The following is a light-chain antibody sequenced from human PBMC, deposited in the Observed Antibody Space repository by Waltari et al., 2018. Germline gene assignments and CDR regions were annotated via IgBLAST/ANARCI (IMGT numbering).Light chain of an antibody. Sequence: QSALTQPRSVSGSPGQSVTISCTGTSSDVGGYKYFSWYQHHPGKAPKHMIYDVSKRPSGVPDRCSGSKSGNTASLTISGLQAEDEADYYCCSYAGSFYVFGTGTKVTVL. J-gene: IGLJ1*01. CDR2: DVS. V-gene: IGLV2-11*01. CDR3: CSYAGSFYV. CDR1: SSDVGGYKY.